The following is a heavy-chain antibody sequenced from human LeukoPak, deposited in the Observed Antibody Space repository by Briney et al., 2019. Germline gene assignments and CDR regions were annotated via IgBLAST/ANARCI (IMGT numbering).Heavy chain of an antibody. CDR3: ARFNYYYGMDV. V-gene: IGHV4-59*08. CDR1: GGSISSYY. CDR2: IYYSGST. J-gene: IGHJ6*02. Sequence: PETLSLTCTVSGGSISSYYWSWIRQPPGKGLEWIGYIYYSGSTNYNPSLKSRVTISVDTSKNQFSLKLSSVTAADTAVYYCARFNYYYGMDVWGQGTTVTVSS.